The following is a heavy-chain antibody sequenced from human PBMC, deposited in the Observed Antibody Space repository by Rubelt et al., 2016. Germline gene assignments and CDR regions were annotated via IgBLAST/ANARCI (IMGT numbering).Heavy chain of an antibody. CDR3: VKAQSEMVCCDCYLDY. J-gene: IGHJ4*02. Sequence: EVQLVQSGGGLVQPGGSLRLSCAASGFTFSSYWMSWVRQAPGKGLEWVANIKQDGSKKDYMDSVKGRFTISRDNAKKTLYLEMNSLRAEDTAMDYCVKAQSEMVCCDCYLDYWGQGTLVIVSS. CDR2: IKQDGSKK. V-gene: IGHV3-7*01. D-gene: IGHD2-21*02. CDR1: GFTFSSYW.